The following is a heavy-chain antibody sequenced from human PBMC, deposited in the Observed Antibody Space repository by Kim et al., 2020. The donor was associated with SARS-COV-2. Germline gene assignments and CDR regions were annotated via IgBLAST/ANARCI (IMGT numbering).Heavy chain of an antibody. CDR3: ARATNRGSSWPYYYYYGMDV. Sequence: GGSLRLSCAASGFTFSSYSMNWVRQAPGKGLEWVSSISSSSSYIYYADSVKGRFTISRDNAKNSLYLQMNSLRAEDTAVYYCARATNRGSSWPYYYYYGMDVWGQGTTVTVSS. CDR2: ISSSSSYI. CDR1: GFTFSSYS. J-gene: IGHJ6*02. V-gene: IGHV3-21*01. D-gene: IGHD6-13*01.